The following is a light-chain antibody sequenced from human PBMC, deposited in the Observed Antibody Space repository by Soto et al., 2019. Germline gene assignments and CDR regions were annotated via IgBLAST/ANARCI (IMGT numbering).Light chain of an antibody. Sequence: QSALTQPASVSGSPGQSITFSCTGTSSDIGAFNHVSWFQQHPGKAPKLIIYEVSERPSGVSNRFSGSKSGNTASLSISGLQAEDEAYYYCFSFANINNRWVLGGGTKLTVL. CDR3: FSFANINNRWV. CDR2: EVS. V-gene: IGLV2-14*01. J-gene: IGLJ3*02. CDR1: SSDIGAFNH.